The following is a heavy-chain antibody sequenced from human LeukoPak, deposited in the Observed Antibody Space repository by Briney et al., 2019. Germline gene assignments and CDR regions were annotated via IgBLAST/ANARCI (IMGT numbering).Heavy chain of an antibody. CDR2: INPTGTGT. CDR1: GYTFTNYY. V-gene: IGHV1-46*01. CDR3: AHDYGDERGY. J-gene: IGHJ4*02. Sequence: GASVKVSCKASGYTFTNYYMHWVRQAPGQGLEWMGLINPTGTGTNYAQKFRGRVTLTRDTSTTTVYMELSSLRSEDTAVYYCAHDYGDERGYWGQGTLVTVSS. D-gene: IGHD4-17*01.